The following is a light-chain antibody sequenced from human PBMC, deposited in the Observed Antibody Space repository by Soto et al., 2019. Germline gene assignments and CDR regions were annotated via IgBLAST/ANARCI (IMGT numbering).Light chain of an antibody. CDR1: QSLLHSNGYSY. V-gene: IGKV2-28*01. Sequence: DIVMTQSPLSLPVTPGEPASISCRSSQSLLHSNGYSYLDWYLQKPGQSPQLLIYLGSNRASGVPDRFSGSGSGTDFTLKISRVEAEDVGVYYCMQALQIRTFGQGTKVEIK. J-gene: IGKJ1*01. CDR3: MQALQIRT. CDR2: LGS.